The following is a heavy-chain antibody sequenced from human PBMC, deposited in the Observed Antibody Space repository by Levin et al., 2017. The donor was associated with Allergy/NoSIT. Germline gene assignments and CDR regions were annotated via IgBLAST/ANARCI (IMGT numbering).Heavy chain of an antibody. V-gene: IGHV3-72*01. J-gene: IGHJ4*02. CDR3: VRAATPGYFPDH. CDR2: SRNKANSYTT. D-gene: IGHD2-15*01. Sequence: LSLTCAASEFTFSDHYMDWVRQAPGKGLGWVGRSRNKANSYTTEYAASVRGRFTISRDDSKNSVYLEMNSLKTEDTAVYYCVRAATPGYFPDHWGQGTLVTVSS. CDR1: EFTFSDHY.